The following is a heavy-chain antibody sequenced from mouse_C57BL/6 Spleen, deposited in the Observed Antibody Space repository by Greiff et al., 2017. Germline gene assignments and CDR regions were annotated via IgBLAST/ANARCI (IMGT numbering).Heavy chain of an antibody. V-gene: IGHV14-4*01. CDR1: GFNIKDDY. D-gene: IGHD1-1*01. CDR3: TTGSITTVVDY. CDR2: IDPENGDT. Sequence: EVKLEESGAELVRPGASVKLSCTASGFNIKDDYMHWVKQRPEQGLEWIGWIDPENGDTEYASKFQGKATITADTSSNTAYLQLSSLTSEDTAVYYCTTGSITTVVDYWGQGTTLTVSS. J-gene: IGHJ2*01.